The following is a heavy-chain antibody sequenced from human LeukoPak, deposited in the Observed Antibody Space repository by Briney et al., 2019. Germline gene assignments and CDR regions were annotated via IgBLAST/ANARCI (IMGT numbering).Heavy chain of an antibody. J-gene: IGHJ5*02. CDR3: ARSGGYSGYEQPRGDWFDP. V-gene: IGHV1-2*06. D-gene: IGHD5-12*01. CDR1: GYTFTGYY. CDR2: INPNSGGT. Sequence: GASVKVSCKASGYTFTGYYMLWVRQAPGQGLEWMGRINPNSGGTNYAQKFQGRVTMTRDTSISTAYMELSRLRSDDTAVCYCARSGGYSGYEQPRGDWFDPWGQGTLVTVSS.